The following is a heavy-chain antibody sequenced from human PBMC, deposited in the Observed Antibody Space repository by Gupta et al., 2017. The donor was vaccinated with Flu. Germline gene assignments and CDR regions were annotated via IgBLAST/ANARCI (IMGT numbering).Heavy chain of an antibody. D-gene: IGHD1-1*01. Sequence: QVQLVESGGGVVQPGRSLRLSCAASGFTFSSYGMHWVRQAPGKGLEWVAVISYDGSNKYYADSVKGRFTISRDNSKNTLYLQMNRLRAEDTAVYYCASQTGTTGTTSAFDYWGQGTLVTVSS. CDR3: ASQTGTTGTTSAFDY. J-gene: IGHJ4*02. CDR1: GFTFSSYG. V-gene: IGHV3-30*03. CDR2: ISYDGSNK.